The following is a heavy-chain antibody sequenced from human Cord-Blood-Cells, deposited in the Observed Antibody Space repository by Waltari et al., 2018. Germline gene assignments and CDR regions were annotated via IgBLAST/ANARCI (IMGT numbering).Heavy chain of an antibody. V-gene: IGHV4-39*01. CDR1: GGSISSSSYY. D-gene: IGHD3-3*01. CDR2: IYYSGST. CDR3: ARGGGYDFWSGYYYYYYMDV. Sequence: QLQLQESGPGLVKPSETLSLTCTVSGGSISSSSYYWGWIRQPPGKGLEWIGSIYYSGSTYHNPSLKSRVTISVDTSKNQFSLKLSSVTAADTAVYYCARGGGYDFWSGYYYYYYMDVWGKGTTVTVSS. J-gene: IGHJ6*03.